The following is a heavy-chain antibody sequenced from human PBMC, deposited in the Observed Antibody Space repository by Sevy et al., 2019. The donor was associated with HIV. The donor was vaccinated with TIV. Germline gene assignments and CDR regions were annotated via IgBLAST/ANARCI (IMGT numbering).Heavy chain of an antibody. Sequence: GGSLRLSCVASGFTFGTYGMDWVRQAPGKGLEWVAVIWYDGSNKYYGDSVKGRFTISRDNSKNTLYLQMISLRAEDTAVYYCARGSLYSSGWSESLDYWGQGTLVTVSS. V-gene: IGHV3-33*01. CDR2: IWYDGSNK. D-gene: IGHD6-19*01. CDR3: ARGSLYSSGWSESLDY. J-gene: IGHJ4*02. CDR1: GFTFGTYG.